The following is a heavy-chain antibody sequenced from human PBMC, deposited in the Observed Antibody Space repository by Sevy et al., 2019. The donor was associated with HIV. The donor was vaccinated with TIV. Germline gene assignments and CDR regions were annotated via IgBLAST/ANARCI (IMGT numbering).Heavy chain of an antibody. D-gene: IGHD6-6*01. CDR3: AKAVAARRNIYYYYGMDV. V-gene: IGHV3-43D*03. CDR2: ISWDGGST. Sequence: GGSLRLSCAASGFTFDDYAMHWVRQAPGKGLEWVSLISWDGGSTYYADSVKGRFTISRDNSNNSLYLLMNSLRAEDTALYYCAKAVAARRNIYYYYGMDVWGQGTTVTVSS. CDR1: GFTFDDYA. J-gene: IGHJ6*02.